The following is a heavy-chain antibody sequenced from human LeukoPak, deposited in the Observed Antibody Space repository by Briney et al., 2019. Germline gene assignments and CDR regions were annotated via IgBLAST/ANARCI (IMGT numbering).Heavy chain of an antibody. CDR3: ARDEATTDAFDI. Sequence: PSQTLSLTCTVSGGSISSGGYYWSWIRQHXXXGLEWIGYIYYSGSTYYNPSLKSRVTISVDTSKNQFSLKLSPVTAADTAVYYCARDEATTDAFDIWGQGTMVTVSS. CDR1: GGSISSGGYY. CDR2: IYYSGST. V-gene: IGHV4-31*03. D-gene: IGHD4-17*01. J-gene: IGHJ3*02.